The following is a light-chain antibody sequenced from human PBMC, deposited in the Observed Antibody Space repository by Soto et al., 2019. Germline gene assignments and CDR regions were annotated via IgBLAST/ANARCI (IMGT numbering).Light chain of an antibody. CDR1: QTVTRNY. V-gene: IGKV3-20*01. CDR2: GAS. CDR3: QQYATSPST. Sequence: EIVLTQSPGTLSLSPGERATLSCRASQTVTRNYLAWYQRKPGQAPRLLIYGASSRATDIPDRFSGSGSGTDFTLTITRLEPEDFAVYFCQQYATSPSTFGQGTKLEIK. J-gene: IGKJ1*01.